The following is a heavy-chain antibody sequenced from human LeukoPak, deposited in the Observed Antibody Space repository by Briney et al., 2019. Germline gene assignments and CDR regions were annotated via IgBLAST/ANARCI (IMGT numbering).Heavy chain of an antibody. CDR1: GFTFSSYW. Sequence: GGSLRLSCAASGFTFSSYWMHWVRQAPGEGLVWVPRINTDGSSTIHADSVKGRFTISRDNAKNTLYVQMNSLRDEDTAVYYCVRGRSGFYFDYWGQGTLVTVSS. V-gene: IGHV3-74*01. CDR3: VRGRSGFYFDY. CDR2: INTDGSST. J-gene: IGHJ4*02. D-gene: IGHD3-22*01.